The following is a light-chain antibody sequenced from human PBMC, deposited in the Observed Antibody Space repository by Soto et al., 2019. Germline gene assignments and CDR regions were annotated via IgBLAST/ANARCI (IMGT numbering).Light chain of an antibody. CDR1: EDVSTK. CDR3: QQYDTWPPGT. V-gene: IGKV3-15*01. Sequence: MLMTQSPATLPVSPGERATLSCRASEDVSTKLAWYQQKPGQPPRLVIYDASTRATGIPARVSGSGSGKDFTFTISGLQSEDFGMYYCQQYDTWPPGTFGQGTKVE. CDR2: DAS. J-gene: IGKJ1*01.